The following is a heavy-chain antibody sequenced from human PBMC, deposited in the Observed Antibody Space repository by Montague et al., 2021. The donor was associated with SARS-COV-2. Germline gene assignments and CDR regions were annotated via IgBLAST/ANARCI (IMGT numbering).Heavy chain of an antibody. D-gene: IGHD6-13*01. V-gene: IGHV6-1*01. Sequence: CAISGDSVGVVEASRRWEEHSSALHLPLQLVSFYRSEKYNEFAESVKSRISINADTSKNEVSLQLKYVTPEDTAMYYCARDSRNWYGPIGFDIWGQGTVVTVS. J-gene: IGHJ3*02. CDR2: SFYRSEKYN. CDR1: GDSVGVVEAS. CDR3: ARDSRNWYGPIGFDI.